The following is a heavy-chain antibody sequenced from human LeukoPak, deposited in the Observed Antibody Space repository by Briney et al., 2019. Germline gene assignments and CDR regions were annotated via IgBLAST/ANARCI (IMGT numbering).Heavy chain of an antibody. CDR2: INPNSGGT. CDR1: GYTFTGYY. D-gene: IGHD6-19*01. J-gene: IGHJ3*02. CDR3: ARASVAGPAFDI. V-gene: IGHV1-2*02. Sequence: ASVRVSCKASGYTFTGYYMHWVRQAPGQGLEWMGWINPNSGGTNYAQKFQGRVTMTRDTSISTAYMELSRLRSDDTAVYYCARASVAGPAFDIWGQGTMVTVSS.